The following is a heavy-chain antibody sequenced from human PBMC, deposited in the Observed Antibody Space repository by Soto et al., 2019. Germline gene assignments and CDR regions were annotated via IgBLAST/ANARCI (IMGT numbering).Heavy chain of an antibody. J-gene: IGHJ5*02. CDR3: ARVNMVRGVIPWNWFDP. CDR1: GYSISIGYY. CDR2: IHHSGNT. Sequence: SETLSLTCAVSGYSISIGYYWGWIRQPPGKGLEWIGSIHHSGNTDYNPSLKSRVTISIDMSKNQFSLKLSSVTAADTAVYYCARVNMVRGVIPWNWFDPWGQGTLVTVSS. D-gene: IGHD3-10*01. V-gene: IGHV4-38-2*01.